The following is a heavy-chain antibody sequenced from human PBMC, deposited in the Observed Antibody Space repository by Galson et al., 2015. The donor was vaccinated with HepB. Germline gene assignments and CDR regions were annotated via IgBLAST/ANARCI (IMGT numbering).Heavy chain of an antibody. J-gene: IGHJ6*03. D-gene: IGHD3-22*01. Sequence: QSGAEVKKPGESLKISCKGSGYSFTSHWIGWVRQMPGKGLEWMGIIYPGDSATRYSPSFQGQVTISADKSISTAYLQWSSLKAADTAMYYCARQNRRGDFSPGSLDYYDSSGYYPGGYYYYYMDVWGKGTTVTVSS. CDR1: GYSFTSHW. V-gene: IGHV5-51*01. CDR3: ARQNRRGDFSPGSLDYYDSSGYYPGGYYYYYMDV. CDR2: IYPGDSAT.